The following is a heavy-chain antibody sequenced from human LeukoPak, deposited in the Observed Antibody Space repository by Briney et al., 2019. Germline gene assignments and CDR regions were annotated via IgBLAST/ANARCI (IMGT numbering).Heavy chain of an antibody. CDR2: INHRGST. V-gene: IGHV4-34*01. CDR1: GGSFSGYY. J-gene: IGHJ2*01. CDR3: ATQGPRGGYARLYWYFDL. Sequence: RASETLSLTCAVYGGSFSGYYWSWIRQPPGKGLEWIGEINHRGSTNYNPSLKSRVTVSLDTSKNQFSLKLSSVTAADTAVYYCATQGPRGGYARLYWYFDLWGRGTLVTVSS. D-gene: IGHD5-12*01.